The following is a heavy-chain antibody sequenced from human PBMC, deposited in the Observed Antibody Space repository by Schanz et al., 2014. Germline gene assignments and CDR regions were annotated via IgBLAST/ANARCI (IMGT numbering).Heavy chain of an antibody. D-gene: IGHD2-2*01. CDR1: GYTFTSYG. J-gene: IGHJ4*02. V-gene: IGHV1-46*03. CDR2: INPSSGTT. Sequence: QVQLVQSGAEVKKPGASVKVSCKASGYTFTSYGITWVRQAPGQGLEWMGKINPSSGTTRIAQNFQGRLTVTRDTSTSTVNMELSSLRSEDTAVYYCARGGFFDSTSFDSWGQGTLVTVSS. CDR3: ARGGFFDSTSFDS.